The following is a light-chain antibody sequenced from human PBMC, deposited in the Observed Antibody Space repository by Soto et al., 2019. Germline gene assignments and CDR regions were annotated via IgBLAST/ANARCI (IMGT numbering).Light chain of an antibody. CDR2: EVS. CDR3: SSYAGSKNLV. Sequence: QSALTQPPSASGSPGQSVTLSCTGTSSDVGGYNYVSWYQQHPGKAPKLMIYEVSKLPSGVPDRFSGSKAGNTASLTVSGLQAEDEADDYCSSYAGSKNLVFGGGTKLTGL. J-gene: IGLJ3*02. CDR1: SSDVGGYNY. V-gene: IGLV2-8*01.